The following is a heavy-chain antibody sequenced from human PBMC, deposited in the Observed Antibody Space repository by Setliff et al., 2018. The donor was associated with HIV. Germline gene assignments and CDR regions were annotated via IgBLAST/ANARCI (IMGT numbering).Heavy chain of an antibody. CDR3: ARDQAEYNFWSGYWGNYYYYMDV. Sequence: LSLTCTVSGGSISSYYWSWIRQPAGKGLEWIGRIYTSGSTNYNPSLKSRVTMSVDTSKNQFSLKLSSVTAADTAVYYCARDQAEYNFWSGYWGNYYYYMDVWGKGTTVTVSS. CDR1: GGSISSYY. CDR2: IYTSGST. J-gene: IGHJ6*03. V-gene: IGHV4-4*07. D-gene: IGHD3-3*01.